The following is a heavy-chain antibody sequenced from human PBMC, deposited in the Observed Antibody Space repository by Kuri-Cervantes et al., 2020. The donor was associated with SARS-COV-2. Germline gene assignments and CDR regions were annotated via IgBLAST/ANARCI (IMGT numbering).Heavy chain of an antibody. D-gene: IGHD3-3*01. Sequence: GESLKISCAASGFTFSSYAMSWVRQAPGKGLEWVSGISGSGGSRYYADSVKGRFTISRDNSKNTVYLQMKSLRAEDTAVYYCAKEDSWIFGVVRTDYWGQGTLVTVSS. V-gene: IGHV3-23*01. CDR2: ISGSGGSR. CDR3: AKEDSWIFGVVRTDY. CDR1: GFTFSSYA. J-gene: IGHJ4*02.